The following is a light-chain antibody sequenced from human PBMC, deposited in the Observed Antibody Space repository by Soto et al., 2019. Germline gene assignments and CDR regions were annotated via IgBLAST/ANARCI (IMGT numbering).Light chain of an antibody. J-gene: IGKJ1*01. Sequence: IQMTQSPSTLPASVGDRGPNTCRGSQSISSWLAWYQQKPGKAPKLLIYDASTLESGVPSRFSGSGSGTEFTLTISSLQPDDFATYYCQQYNSYSRPFGQGTKVDIK. CDR1: QSISSW. CDR3: QQYNSYSRP. CDR2: DAS. V-gene: IGKV1-5*01.